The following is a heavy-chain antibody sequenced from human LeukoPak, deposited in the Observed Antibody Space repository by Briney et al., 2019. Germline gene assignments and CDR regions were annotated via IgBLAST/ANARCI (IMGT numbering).Heavy chain of an antibody. V-gene: IGHV3-23*01. CDR1: GFTFSNYA. CDR2: ISASGDTT. CDR3: ARGAGGHFDY. D-gene: IGHD3-10*01. J-gene: IGHJ4*02. Sequence: PGGSLRLSCAASGFTFSNYAMSWVRQAPGKGLEWVSAISASGDTTFYADSVKGRFTVSRDNSRNTVFLQMNSLRAGDTAVYYCARGAGGHFDYWGQGTLVTVSS.